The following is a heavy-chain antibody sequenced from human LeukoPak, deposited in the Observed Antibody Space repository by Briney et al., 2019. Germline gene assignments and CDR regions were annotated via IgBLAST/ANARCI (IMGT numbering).Heavy chain of an antibody. CDR1: GLTVSSNS. CDR2: IYSGGDT. J-gene: IGHJ5*02. Sequence: PGGSLRLSCAASGLTVSSNSMSWVRQAPGKGLEWVSVIYSGGDTYSADSVKGRFTISRDNSKNTLYLQMNSLRAEDTAVYYCAREGAAAGSNWFDPWGQGTLVTVSS. D-gene: IGHD6-13*01. CDR3: AREGAAAGSNWFDP. V-gene: IGHV3-53*01.